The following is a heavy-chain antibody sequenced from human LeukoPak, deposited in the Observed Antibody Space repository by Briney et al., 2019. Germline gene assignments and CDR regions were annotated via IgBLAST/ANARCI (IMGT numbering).Heavy chain of an antibody. D-gene: IGHD3-22*01. CDR3: ASQRQYYYDSSGYYYY. V-gene: IGHV3-53*01. CDR2: IYSGGST. CDR1: GFTVSSNY. J-gene: IGHJ4*02. Sequence: GGSLRLSCAASGFTVSSNYMSWVRQAPGKGLEWVSVIYSGGSTYYADSVKGRFTISRDNSKNTLYLQMNSLRDEDTAVYYCASQRQYYYDSSGYYYYWGQGTLVTVSS.